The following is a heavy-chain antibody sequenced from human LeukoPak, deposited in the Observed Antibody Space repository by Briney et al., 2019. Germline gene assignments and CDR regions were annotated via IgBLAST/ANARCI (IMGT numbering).Heavy chain of an antibody. CDR1: TDTFINYD. Sequence: ASVKASCKASTDTFINYDINWVRQATGQGLEWIGWMNPNTGNTGYAQNFQGRVTMTRDTSISTAHMELSSLRPEDTAVYYCAVTPSNLSHLDKWGQGTLVTISS. V-gene: IGHV1-8*01. J-gene: IGHJ4*02. CDR2: MNPNTGNT. D-gene: IGHD4-11*01. CDR3: AVTPSNLSHLDK.